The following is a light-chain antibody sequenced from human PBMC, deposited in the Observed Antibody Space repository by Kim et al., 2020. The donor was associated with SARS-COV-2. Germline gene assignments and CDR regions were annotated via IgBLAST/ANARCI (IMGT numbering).Light chain of an antibody. J-gene: IGLJ3*02. V-gene: IGLV3-19*01. CDR1: SLRNNY. CDR2: GKN. CDR3: KSRDSSGNHLV. Sequence: SSELTQDPAVSVALGQTVRITCQGDSLRNNYASWYQQKPGQAPVLVIYGKNNRPSGLPDRFSGSSSGNTASLTITGAQAEDEADYYCKSRDSSGNHLVFC.